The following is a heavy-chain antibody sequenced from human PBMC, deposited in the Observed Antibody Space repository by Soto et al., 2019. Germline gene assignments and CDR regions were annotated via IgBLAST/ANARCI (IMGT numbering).Heavy chain of an antibody. D-gene: IGHD5-12*01. CDR1: GGSLSGYY. J-gene: IGHJ4*02. CDR2: VKDGGHT. Sequence: QVQLQQWGAGLLKPSETLSLNCAVTGGSLSGYYWSWIRQPPGMGLEWIGEVKDGGHTNYSPSHRSRVTTSSDTSNPQFSLRLNSVTAADTGVYYCARGQEGVVATHWDQGSLVTVSS. V-gene: IGHV4-34*01. CDR3: ARGQEGVVATH.